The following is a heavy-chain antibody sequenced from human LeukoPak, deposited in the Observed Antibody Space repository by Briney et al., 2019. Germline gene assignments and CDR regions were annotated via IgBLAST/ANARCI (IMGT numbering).Heavy chain of an antibody. CDR2: IKQDGSEK. D-gene: IGHD4-17*01. J-gene: IGHJ3*02. V-gene: IGHV3-7*01. CDR3: ARVGAVTDGAFDI. CDR1: GFTFSSYW. Sequence: GGSLRLSCAASGFTFSSYWMSWVRQAPGKGLEWVANIKQDGSEKYYVDSVKGRFTISRDNAKSSLYLQMNSLRAEDTAVYYCARVGAVTDGAFDIWGQGTMVTVSS.